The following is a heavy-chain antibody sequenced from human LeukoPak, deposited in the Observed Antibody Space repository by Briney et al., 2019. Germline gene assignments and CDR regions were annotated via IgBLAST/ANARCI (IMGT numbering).Heavy chain of an antibody. V-gene: IGHV4-30-4*08. CDR1: GGSISSGDYH. Sequence: SQTLSLTCTVSGGSISSGDYHWCWIRQPPGKGLEWIGYIYHSGSTYYNPSLTSRVTILVDTSKNQFSLRLTSVTAADTAVYYCARVSRSTGCIDYWGQGALVTVSS. CDR3: ARVSRSTGCIDY. CDR2: IYHSGST. J-gene: IGHJ4*02. D-gene: IGHD2-2*01.